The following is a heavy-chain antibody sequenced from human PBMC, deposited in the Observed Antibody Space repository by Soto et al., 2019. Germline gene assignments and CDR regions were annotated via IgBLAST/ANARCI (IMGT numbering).Heavy chain of an antibody. CDR1: GYTFTSYG. Sequence: ASVKVSCKASGYTFTSYGISWVRQAPGQGLEWMGWISAYNGNTNYAQKLQGRVTMTTDTSTSTAYMELRSLRSDDTAVYYCARRWELPDRYYYGMDVWGQGTTVTVSS. D-gene: IGHD1-26*01. J-gene: IGHJ6*02. V-gene: IGHV1-18*01. CDR2: ISAYNGNT. CDR3: ARRWELPDRYYYGMDV.